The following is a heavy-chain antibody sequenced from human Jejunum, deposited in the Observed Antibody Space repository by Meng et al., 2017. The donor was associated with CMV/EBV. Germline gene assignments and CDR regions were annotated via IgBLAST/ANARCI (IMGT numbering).Heavy chain of an antibody. CDR2: VSSYGDYT. CDR1: GFTFSDYY. V-gene: IGHV3-11*05. D-gene: IGHD1-1*01. Sequence: QVQLVESGGGLVKPGESLRPSCEASGFTFSDYYMSWIRQVPGKGLEWLSYVSSYGDYTDYADSVRARFIMSRDNAKNSLYLQMNSLEVEDTAVYFCVRGGGNDLTFDYWGQGVLVTVSS. J-gene: IGHJ4*02. CDR3: VRGGGNDLTFDY.